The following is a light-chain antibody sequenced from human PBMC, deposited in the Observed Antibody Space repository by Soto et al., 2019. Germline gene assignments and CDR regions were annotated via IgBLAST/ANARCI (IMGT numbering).Light chain of an antibody. J-gene: IGLJ1*01. V-gene: IGLV1-40*01. CDR1: SSNIGAGYD. CDR2: GNS. Sequence: QSVLTQPPSVSGAPGQTVTISCTGSSSNIGAGYDVHWYQQLPGTAPKLLIYGNSNRPSGVPDRFSGSKSGTSASLAITGLQAEDEDDDYCQSYDSSLSGFYVFGTGTKLTVL. CDR3: QSYDSSLSGFYV.